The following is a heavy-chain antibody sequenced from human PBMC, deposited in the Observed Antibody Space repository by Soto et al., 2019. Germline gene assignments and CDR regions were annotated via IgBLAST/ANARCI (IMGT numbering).Heavy chain of an antibody. V-gene: IGHV5-51*01. CDR1: GYSFTSYW. Sequence: GESLKISCKGSGYSFTSYWIGWVRQMPGKGLEWMGIIYPGDSDTRYSPSFQGQVTISADKSISTAYLQWSSLKSSDTAMYYCAGGGVRGVITRTRDYYGMDVWGQGTTVTVSS. D-gene: IGHD3-10*01. CDR3: AGGGVRGVITRTRDYYGMDV. J-gene: IGHJ6*02. CDR2: IYPGDSDT.